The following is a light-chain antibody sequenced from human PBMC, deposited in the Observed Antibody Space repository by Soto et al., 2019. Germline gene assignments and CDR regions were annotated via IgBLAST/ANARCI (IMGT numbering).Light chain of an antibody. Sequence: SYELTQPLSVSVGLGQTARITCGGNDIENKNVHWYQQKPGQAPVLVLFRDSNRPSGISERFSGSNSGNTATLSISGAQDGDEADYYCLLYYDTIRVFGGGTKLTVL. J-gene: IGLJ3*02. CDR2: RDS. CDR3: LLYYDTIRV. V-gene: IGLV3-9*01. CDR1: DIENKN.